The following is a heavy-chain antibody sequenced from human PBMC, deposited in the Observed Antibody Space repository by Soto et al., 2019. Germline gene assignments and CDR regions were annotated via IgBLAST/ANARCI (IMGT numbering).Heavy chain of an antibody. Sequence: ASVKVCCKASGYTFTSYYMHWVRQAPRQRLEWMGWINAGNGNTKYSQKFQGRVTITRDTSASTAYMELSSLRSEDTAVYYCARPHFSSSYYFDYWGQGTLVTVSS. CDR2: INAGNGNT. D-gene: IGHD6-13*01. CDR3: ARPHFSSSYYFDY. V-gene: IGHV1-3*01. J-gene: IGHJ4*02. CDR1: GYTFTSYY.